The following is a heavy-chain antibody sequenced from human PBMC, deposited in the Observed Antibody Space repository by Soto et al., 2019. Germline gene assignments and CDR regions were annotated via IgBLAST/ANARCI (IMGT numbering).Heavy chain of an antibody. CDR1: GFTFSSYA. Sequence: EVQLLESGGGLVQPGGSLRLSCAASGFTFSSYAMSWVRQAPGKGLEWVSGISDSGGSTYYADSVKGRFTISRDNSKNQLYLQMSSLRAEDTAVYYCANGCGGTCYSRIHYWGQGTLVTVSS. CDR3: ANGCGGTCYSRIHY. D-gene: IGHD2-15*01. CDR2: ISDSGGST. J-gene: IGHJ4*02. V-gene: IGHV3-23*01.